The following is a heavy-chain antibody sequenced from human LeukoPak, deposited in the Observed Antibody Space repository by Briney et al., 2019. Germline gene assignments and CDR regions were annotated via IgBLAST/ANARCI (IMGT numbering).Heavy chain of an antibody. CDR3: ARALDYYDSSGYFLD. CDR2: IYYSGTT. D-gene: IGHD3-22*01. Sequence: SETLSPTCTVSGGSISNSASYWAWIRQPPGKGLGWIGSIYYSGTTYYNPSLKSRVTLSLDTSKNQFSLNLTSVTAADTAVYYCARALDYYDSSGYFLDWGQGILVTVSS. J-gene: IGHJ4*02. V-gene: IGHV4-39*07. CDR1: GGSISNSASY.